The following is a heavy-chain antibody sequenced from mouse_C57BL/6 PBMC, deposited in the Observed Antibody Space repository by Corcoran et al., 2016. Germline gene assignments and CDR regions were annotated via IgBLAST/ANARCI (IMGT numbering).Heavy chain of an antibody. D-gene: IGHD1-1*01. CDR1: GYAFSSYW. V-gene: IGHV1-80*01. Sequence: QVQLQQSGAELVKPGASVKISCKASGYAFSSYWMNWVKQRPGKGLEWIGQIYPGDGDTNYNGKFKGKATLTADKSSSTAYMQLSSLTSEDSAVYFCARSDYYYGSNAMDYWGQGTSVTVSS. CDR3: ARSDYYYGSNAMDY. CDR2: IYPGDGDT. J-gene: IGHJ4*01.